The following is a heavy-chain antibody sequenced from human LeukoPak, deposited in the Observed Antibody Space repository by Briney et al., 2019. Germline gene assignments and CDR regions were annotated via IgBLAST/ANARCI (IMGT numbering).Heavy chain of an antibody. Sequence: GGSLRLSCAASGFTFSSYWMHWVRQAPGKGLVWVSRIASDGSTVYADSVKGRFTISIDNAKDTVYLQMNSLRVEDTAVYYCIGSGGWPGYWGQGTLVTVSS. D-gene: IGHD1-26*01. J-gene: IGHJ4*02. CDR2: IASDGST. CDR1: GFTFSSYW. V-gene: IGHV3-74*01. CDR3: IGSGGWPGY.